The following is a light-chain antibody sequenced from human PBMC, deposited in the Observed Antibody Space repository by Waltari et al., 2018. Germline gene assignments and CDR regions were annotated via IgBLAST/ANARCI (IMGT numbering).Light chain of an antibody. J-gene: IGKJ2*01. CDR2: GAS. CDR1: QGVSSNY. V-gene: IGKV3-20*01. Sequence: EIVLMQSPGTLSLSPGERATLSCRASQGVSSNYFAWYQQKPGQAPRLLIHGASTRATGIPDRFSGRASGTDFTLTISRLEPEDFAVYFCQQYISSPATFGQGTKLEIK. CDR3: QQYISSPAT.